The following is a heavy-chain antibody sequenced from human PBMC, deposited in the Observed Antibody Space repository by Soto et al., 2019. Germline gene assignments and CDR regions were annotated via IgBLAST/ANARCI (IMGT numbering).Heavy chain of an antibody. Sequence: GGSLRLSCAASGFTFSSHAMHWVRQAPGKGLEWVAVISYDGSNKYSADSVKGRFTISRDNSKKTLYLQMNSLRGEDTAVYYCARARSTDSRPDYWGQGTLVTVSS. CDR2: ISYDGSNK. CDR3: ARARSTDSRPDY. J-gene: IGHJ4*02. D-gene: IGHD3-22*01. V-gene: IGHV3-30-3*01. CDR1: GFTFSSHA.